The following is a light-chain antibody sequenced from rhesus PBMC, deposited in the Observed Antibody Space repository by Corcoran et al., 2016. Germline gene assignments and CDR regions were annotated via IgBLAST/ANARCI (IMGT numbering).Light chain of an antibody. J-gene: IGKJ1*01. V-gene: IGKV1-43*02. CDR2: VAS. CDR3: LQYNSDPWT. Sequence: DIQMTQSPSSLSASVGDSVTITCRASEDIINYLNWYQHKPGKAPQRLIYVASSLESGVPSRFSGGGSGTDFTFTISSLQPEDFATYYCLQYNSDPWTFGQGTAVEIK. CDR1: EDIINY.